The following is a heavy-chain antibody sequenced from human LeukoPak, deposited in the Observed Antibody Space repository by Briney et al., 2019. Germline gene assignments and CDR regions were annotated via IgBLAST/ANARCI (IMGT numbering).Heavy chain of an antibody. D-gene: IGHD1-26*01. J-gene: IGHJ5*02. V-gene: IGHV4-59*01. CDR3: AMSEWETTSVFDP. CDR2: IYYSGST. CDR1: GGSISSYY. Sequence: SETLSLTCTGSGGSISSYYWSWIRQPPGKGLEWIGYIYYSGSTNYNPSLKSRVTISVDTSKNQFSLKLSSVTAADTAVYYCAMSEWETTSVFDPWGQGTLVTVSS.